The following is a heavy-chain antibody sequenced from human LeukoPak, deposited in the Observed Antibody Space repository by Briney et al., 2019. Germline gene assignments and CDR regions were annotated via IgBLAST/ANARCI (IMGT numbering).Heavy chain of an antibody. D-gene: IGHD3-3*01. V-gene: IGHV4-61*09. CDR1: GASISSGSYC. Sequence: SETLSLTCTVSGASISSGSYCWSWIRQPAGKGLEWIGHIHISGSTNYNPSLKSRVTISVDKSKNQFSLKLSFVTAADTAVYYCARERGGGGFGVVIKRSYYYMDVWGKGTTVTVSS. J-gene: IGHJ6*03. CDR3: ARERGGGGFGVVIKRSYYYMDV. CDR2: IHISGST.